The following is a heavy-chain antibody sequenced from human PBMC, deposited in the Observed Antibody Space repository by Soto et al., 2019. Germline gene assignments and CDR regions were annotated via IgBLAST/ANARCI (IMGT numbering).Heavy chain of an antibody. D-gene: IGHD2-8*01. J-gene: IGHJ6*02. CDR2: IIPIFGTA. Sequence: SVKVSCKASVGTFSSYAISWVRQAPGQGLEWMGGIIPIFGTANYAQKFQGRVTITADESTSTAYMELSSLRSEDTAVYYCARGDIVLMVYAIPQNYYYYGMDVWGQGTTVTVSS. V-gene: IGHV1-69*13. CDR3: ARGDIVLMVYAIPQNYYYYGMDV. CDR1: VGTFSSYA.